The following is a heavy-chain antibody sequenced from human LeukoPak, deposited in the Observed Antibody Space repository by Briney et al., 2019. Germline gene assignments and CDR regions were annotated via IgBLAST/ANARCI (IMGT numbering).Heavy chain of an antibody. CDR2: SSDDGSTT. CDR1: GFTFSSSW. Sequence: PGGSLRLSCAASGFTFSSSWMHWVRQAPGKGLVWVSRSSDDGSTTTYADSVKGRFTVSRDNAKNTLHLQMNSLRAEDTAVYYCARAYSRNRFDPWGQGTLVTVSS. CDR3: ARAYSRNRFDP. J-gene: IGHJ5*02. D-gene: IGHD5-12*01. V-gene: IGHV3-74*01.